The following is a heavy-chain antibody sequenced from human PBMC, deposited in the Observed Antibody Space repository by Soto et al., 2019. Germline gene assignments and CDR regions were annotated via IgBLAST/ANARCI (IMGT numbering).Heavy chain of an antibody. Sequence: GGSLRLSCAASGFTFSSYSMNWGRQAPGKGLEWVSAISSSSSYIYYADSVNGRFTISRDNAKNSLYLQMNSLGAEDTAVYYCSRDIYDSRGYDAFDIWGEGTIVTV. CDR3: SRDIYDSRGYDAFDI. V-gene: IGHV3-21*01. D-gene: IGHD3-22*01. CDR2: ISSSSSYI. J-gene: IGHJ3*02. CDR1: GFTFSSYS.